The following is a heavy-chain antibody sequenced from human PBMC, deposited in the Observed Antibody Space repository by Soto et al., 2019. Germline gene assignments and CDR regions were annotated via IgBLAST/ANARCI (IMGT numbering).Heavy chain of an antibody. CDR2: ISAYNGNT. D-gene: IGHD6-19*01. J-gene: IGHJ4*02. CDR1: GYTFTSYG. V-gene: IGHV1-18*01. CDR3: ARDRAVRLVDY. Sequence: QVQLVQSGAEVKKPGASVKVSCKASGYTFTSYGISWVRQAPGQGLEWMGWISAYNGNTKYAQKPQGRVTMTTDTSMSTAYRELRSLRSDDTAVYYWARDRAVRLVDYWGQGSLVTVSS.